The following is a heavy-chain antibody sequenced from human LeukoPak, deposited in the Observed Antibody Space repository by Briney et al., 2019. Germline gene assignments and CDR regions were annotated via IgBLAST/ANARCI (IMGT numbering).Heavy chain of an antibody. D-gene: IGHD1-26*01. V-gene: IGHV3-7*01. Sequence: GGSLRLSCAASGFTFSNFGMNWVRQGPGKGLEWVATIKRDGVETYYVDSVRGRFTISRDNAENSVYLRMNNLRDEDTAVYYCTRGGRNTSYYWYYWGQGTLVTVSS. CDR1: GFTFSNFG. J-gene: IGHJ4*02. CDR2: IKRDGVET. CDR3: TRGGRNTSYYWYY.